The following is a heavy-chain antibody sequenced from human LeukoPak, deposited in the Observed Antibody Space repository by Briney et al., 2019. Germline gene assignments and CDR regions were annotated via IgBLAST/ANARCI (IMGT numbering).Heavy chain of an antibody. J-gene: IGHJ4*02. Sequence: GASVKVSCKASGGTFSSYAISWVRQAPGQGLEWMGRIIPILGIANYAQKFQGRVTITADKSTSTAYMELSSLRSEDTAVYYCACLWTYYDSSGYPLDYWGQGTLVTVSS. D-gene: IGHD3-22*01. CDR1: GGTFSSYA. CDR2: IIPILGIA. V-gene: IGHV1-69*04. CDR3: ACLWTYYDSSGYPLDY.